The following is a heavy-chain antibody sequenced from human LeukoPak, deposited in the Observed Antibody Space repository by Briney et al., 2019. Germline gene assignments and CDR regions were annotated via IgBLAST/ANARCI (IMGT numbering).Heavy chain of an antibody. D-gene: IGHD3-22*01. CDR2: IWYDGSNK. V-gene: IGHV3-33*01. Sequence: GRSLRLSCAASGFTLSSCGMHWVRQAPGKGLEWVAVIWYDGSNKYYADSVKGRFTISRDNSKNTLYLQMNSLRAEDTAVYYCARSEAAVVAAYYFDYWGQGTLVTVSS. CDR1: GFTLSSCG. CDR3: ARSEAAVVAAYYFDY. J-gene: IGHJ4*01.